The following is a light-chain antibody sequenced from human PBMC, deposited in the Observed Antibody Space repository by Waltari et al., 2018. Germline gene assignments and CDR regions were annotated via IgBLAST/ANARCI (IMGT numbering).Light chain of an antibody. Sequence: QTVVTQEPSLTVSPGGAVTLTFASSVGAVPSGNYPNWIQQKPGQVPRSLIHSTTNRHSRTPARFSGSLLGGKAALTLSGVQPEDEAEYYCLLYDGSDQVFGGGTKLTVL. J-gene: IGLJ3*02. CDR2: STT. CDR3: LLYDGSDQV. V-gene: IGLV7-43*01. CDR1: VGAVPSGNY.